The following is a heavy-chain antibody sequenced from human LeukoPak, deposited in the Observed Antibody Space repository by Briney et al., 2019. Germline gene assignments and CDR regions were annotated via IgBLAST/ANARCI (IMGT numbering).Heavy chain of an antibody. CDR2: IYNSGST. V-gene: IGHV4-4*07. CDR1: GGSISNHY. J-gene: IGHJ5*02. D-gene: IGHD3-22*01. CDR3: VRSGYYHSGVYNWWFDP. Sequence: PSETLSLTCTVSGGSISNHYWSWIRQPAGKGLEWIGRIYNSGSTNYNPSLKGRVTMSVDTSKNQFSLKLNSVTAADTAVYYCVRSGYYHSGVYNWWFDPWGQGTLVTVSS.